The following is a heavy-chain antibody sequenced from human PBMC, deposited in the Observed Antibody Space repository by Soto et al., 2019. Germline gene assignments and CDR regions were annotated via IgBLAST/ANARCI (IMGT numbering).Heavy chain of an antibody. V-gene: IGHV1-69*02. CDR2: IIPILGIA. CDR3: ARGVTYYYGSGSYVLDY. Sequence: QVQLVQSGAEVKKPGSSVKVSCKASGGTFSSYTISWVRQAPGQGIEWMGRIIPILGIANYAQKFQGRVTITADKSTSTAYMEVSSLRSEDTAVYYCARGVTYYYGSGSYVLDYWGQGTLVTVSS. D-gene: IGHD3-10*01. CDR1: GGTFSSYT. J-gene: IGHJ4*02.